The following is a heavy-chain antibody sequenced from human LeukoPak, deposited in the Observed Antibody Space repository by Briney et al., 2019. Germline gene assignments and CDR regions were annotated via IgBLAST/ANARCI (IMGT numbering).Heavy chain of an antibody. CDR2: INIDGSDT. D-gene: IGHD7-27*01. J-gene: IGHJ4*02. Sequence: GGSLRLSCAASGFTFSDYWMHWVRQAPGKGLVWVSRINIDGSDTTYADSVKGRFTISRDNAKSTLYLQMNSLRVEDTAVYFCASDTSPTNGGFDYWGQGTLVTVSS. CDR1: GFTFSDYW. V-gene: IGHV3-74*01. CDR3: ASDTSPTNGGFDY.